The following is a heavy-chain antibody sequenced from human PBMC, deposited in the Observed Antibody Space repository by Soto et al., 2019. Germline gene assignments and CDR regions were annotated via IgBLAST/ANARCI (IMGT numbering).Heavy chain of an antibody. V-gene: IGHV4-39*01. CDR2: IYYSGST. CDR1: GGSISISSYY. Sequence: PSETLSLTCTVSGGSISISSYYWGWIGQPPGKGLEWIGSIYYSGSTYYNPSLKSRVTISVDTSRNQFSLKLSSVNAADTAVYYCARHLGYYHDRSGFDYWGQGTVVTVSS. D-gene: IGHD3-22*01. J-gene: IGHJ4*02. CDR3: ARHLGYYHDRSGFDY.